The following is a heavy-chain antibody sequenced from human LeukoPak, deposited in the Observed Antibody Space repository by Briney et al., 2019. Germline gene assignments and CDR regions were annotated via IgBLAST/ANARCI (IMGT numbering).Heavy chain of an antibody. V-gene: IGHV1-69*04. CDR3: AREGLDGTTQIYYYGMDV. CDR2: IIPILGIA. J-gene: IGHJ6*01. D-gene: IGHD1-7*01. CDR1: GGTFSSYA. Sequence: SVKVSCKASGGTFSSYAISWVRQAPGQGLEWMGRIIPILGIANYAQKFQGRDTITADKSTSTAYMELSSLRSEDTAVYYCAREGLDGTTQIYYYGMDVWGQGTTVTVSS.